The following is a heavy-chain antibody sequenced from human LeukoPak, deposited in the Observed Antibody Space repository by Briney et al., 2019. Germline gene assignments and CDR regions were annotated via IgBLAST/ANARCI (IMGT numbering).Heavy chain of an antibody. CDR3: AKDLYYYDSSGYSPGLY. Sequence: GGSLRLSCAASGFTFSSYWMSWVRQAPGKGLEWVAFIRYDGSNKYYADYVKGRFTISRDNSKNTLYLQMNSLRAEDTAVYYCAKDLYYYDSSGYSPGLYWGQGTLVTVSS. CDR2: IRYDGSNK. CDR1: GFTFSSYW. J-gene: IGHJ4*02. D-gene: IGHD3-22*01. V-gene: IGHV3-30*02.